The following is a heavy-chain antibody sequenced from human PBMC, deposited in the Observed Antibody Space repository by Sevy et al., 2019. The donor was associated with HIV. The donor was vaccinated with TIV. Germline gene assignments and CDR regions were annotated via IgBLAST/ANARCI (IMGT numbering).Heavy chain of an antibody. CDR2: INHSGST. Sequence: SETLSLTCAVYGGSFSGYYWSWIRQPPGKGLEWIGEINHSGSTNYNPSLKSRVTISVDTSKNQFSLKLSSVTAADTAVYYCARAYSSVWLPDYFDYWGQGTLVTVSS. V-gene: IGHV4-34*01. CDR1: GGSFSGYY. D-gene: IGHD6-19*01. J-gene: IGHJ4*02. CDR3: ARAYSSVWLPDYFDY.